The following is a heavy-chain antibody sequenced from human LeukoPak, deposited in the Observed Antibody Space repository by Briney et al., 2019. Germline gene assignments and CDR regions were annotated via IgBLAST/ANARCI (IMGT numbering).Heavy chain of an antibody. CDR2: IKQDGSEK. Sequence: GGSLRLSCAASGFTFSSYWMSWVRQAPGKGLEWVANIKQDGSEKYYVDSVKGRFTISRDNAKNSLYLQMNSLRAEDTAVYYCARSGVGYCTNGVCFVDYWGQGTLVTVSS. CDR1: GFTFSSYW. CDR3: ARSGVGYCTNGVCFVDY. D-gene: IGHD2-8*01. J-gene: IGHJ4*02. V-gene: IGHV3-7*01.